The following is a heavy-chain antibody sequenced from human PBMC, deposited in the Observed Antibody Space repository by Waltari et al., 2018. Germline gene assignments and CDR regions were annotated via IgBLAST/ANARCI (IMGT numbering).Heavy chain of an antibody. Sequence: EVQLLESGGGLVQPGGSLRLSCAVSGFSFSNYDMSWVRQAPGKGLEWVSTISLSGGSTYYADCVKGRFTVSRDNAKITLYLQMNSLRADDTAVYYCAHGAPYCGTTSCLAYWGQGTLVTVSS. CDR3: AHGAPYCGTTSCLAY. D-gene: IGHD2-2*01. CDR1: GFSFSNYD. J-gene: IGHJ4*02. CDR2: ISLSGGST. V-gene: IGHV3-23*01.